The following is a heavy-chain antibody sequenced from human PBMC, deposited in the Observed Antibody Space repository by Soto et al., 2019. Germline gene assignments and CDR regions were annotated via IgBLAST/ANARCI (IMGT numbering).Heavy chain of an antibody. Sequence: SETLSLTCAVYGGSFSGYYWSWIRQPPGKGLEWIGEINHSGSTNYNPSLKSRVTISVDTSKNQFSLKLSSVTAADTAVYYCARVGNSGYDYFDYWGQGTLVTVYS. V-gene: IGHV4-34*01. J-gene: IGHJ4*02. D-gene: IGHD5-12*01. CDR3: ARVGNSGYDYFDY. CDR1: GGSFSGYY. CDR2: INHSGST.